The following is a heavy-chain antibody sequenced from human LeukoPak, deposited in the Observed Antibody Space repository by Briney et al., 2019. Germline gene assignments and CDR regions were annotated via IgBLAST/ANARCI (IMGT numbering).Heavy chain of an antibody. CDR3: ARGTNYYGSGDY. V-gene: IGHV4-61*01. CDR2: LYYTGNS. J-gene: IGHJ4*02. Sequence: SETLSLTCTVSGGSVSSGTYYWSWIRQPPGKGLEWIGFLYYTGNSNYVPSLKSRITMSVDTSKNQFSLKLTSVTAADTAVYYCARGTNYYGSGDYWGRGTLVTVSS. D-gene: IGHD3-10*01. CDR1: GGSVSSGTYY.